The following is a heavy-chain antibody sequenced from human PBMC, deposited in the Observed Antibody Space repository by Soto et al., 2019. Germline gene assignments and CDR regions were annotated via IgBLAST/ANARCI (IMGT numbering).Heavy chain of an antibody. CDR1: GFTFSSYG. D-gene: IGHD6-13*01. CDR3: ARDPAAAGTVPGQYYYYYYMDV. Sequence: GGSLRLSCAASGFTFSSYGMHWVRQAPGKGLEWVAVIWYDGSNKYYADSVKGRFTISRDNSKNTLYLQMNSLRAEDTAVYYCARDPAAAGTVPGQYYYYYYMDVWGKGTTVTVSS. CDR2: IWYDGSNK. V-gene: IGHV3-33*08. J-gene: IGHJ6*03.